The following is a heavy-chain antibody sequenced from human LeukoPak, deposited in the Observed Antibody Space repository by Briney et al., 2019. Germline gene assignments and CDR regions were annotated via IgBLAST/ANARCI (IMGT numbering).Heavy chain of an antibody. CDR2: IYTGGST. J-gene: IGHJ4*02. CDR3: ARGKSGYDFWTPFDY. CDR1: GFTVSSNY. Sequence: GGSLRLSCAASGFTVSSNYMSWVRQAPGKGLEWVSVIYTGGSTYYADSVKGRFTISRDNSKNTLYLQMNSLRAEDTAVYYCARGKSGYDFWTPFDYWGQGTLVTVSS. D-gene: IGHD3-3*01. V-gene: IGHV3-53*01.